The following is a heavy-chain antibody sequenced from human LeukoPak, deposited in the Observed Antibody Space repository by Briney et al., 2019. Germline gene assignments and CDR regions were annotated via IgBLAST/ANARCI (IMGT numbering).Heavy chain of an antibody. CDR2: IVPMVGIA. CDR3: ARHSSRGHYYDFDS. CDR1: GGTLITHY. D-gene: IGHD3-22*01. Sequence: SVKVSCKASGGTLITHYISWVRQAPGQGLEWMGRIVPMVGIANYAQKFQGRVTITADRSTNTAYMEVRSLKFEDTAVYYCARHSSRGHYYDFDSWGQGALVTVSA. J-gene: IGHJ4*02. V-gene: IGHV1-69*02.